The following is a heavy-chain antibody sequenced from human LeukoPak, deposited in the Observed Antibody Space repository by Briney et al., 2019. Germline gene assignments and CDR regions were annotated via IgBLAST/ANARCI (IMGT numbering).Heavy chain of an antibody. J-gene: IGHJ4*02. CDR1: GFTFSSYS. CDR2: ISSSSSSYI. Sequence: GGSLRLSCAASGFTFSSYSMNWVRQAPGKGLEWVSSISSSSSSYIYYADSVKGPFTISRDNAKNSLYLQMNSLRAEDTAVYYCARGGTMIVVVYFDYWGQGTLVTVSS. CDR3: ARGGTMIVVVYFDY. D-gene: IGHD3-22*01. V-gene: IGHV3-21*01.